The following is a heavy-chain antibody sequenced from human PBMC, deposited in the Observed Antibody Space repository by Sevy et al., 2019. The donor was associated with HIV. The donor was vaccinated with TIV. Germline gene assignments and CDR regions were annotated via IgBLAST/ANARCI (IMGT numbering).Heavy chain of an antibody. CDR1: GFTFSSYG. CDR2: IWYDGSNK. V-gene: IGHV3-33*01. D-gene: IGHD1-1*01. CDR3: AREWKGGLYWFDP. Sequence: GGSLRLSCAASGFTFSSYGMHWVRQAPGKGLEWVAVIWYDGSNKYYADSVKGRFTISRDNSKNTLYLQMNSLRAEDTAVHYCAREWKGGLYWFDPWGQGTLVTVSS. J-gene: IGHJ5*02.